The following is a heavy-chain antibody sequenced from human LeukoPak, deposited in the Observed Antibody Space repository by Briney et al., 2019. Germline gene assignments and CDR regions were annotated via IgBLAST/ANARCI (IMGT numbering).Heavy chain of an antibody. D-gene: IGHD1-26*01. V-gene: IGHV3-9*03. J-gene: IGHJ4*02. CDR1: GFTFDDYA. CDR2: ISWNSGSI. CDR3: AKDISSWVGATGFDY. Sequence: PGRSLRLSCAASGFTFDDYAMHWVRQAPGKGLEWVSGISWNSGSIGYADSVKGRFTISRDNAKNSLYLQMNSLRAEDMALYYCAKDISSWVGATGFDYWGQGTLVTVSS.